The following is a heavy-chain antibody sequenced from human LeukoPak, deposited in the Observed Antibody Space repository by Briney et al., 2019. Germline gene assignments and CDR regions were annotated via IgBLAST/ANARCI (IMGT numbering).Heavy chain of an antibody. CDR3: ARWKLNNGYDRAFDY. D-gene: IGHD5-12*01. Sequence: ASVKVSCKASGGTFSSYAISWVRQAPGQGLEWMGWISTYNGNTNYAQKLQGRVTMTTDTSTTTAYMELRSLRSDDTAVYYCARWKLNNGYDRAFDYWGQGTLVTVSS. V-gene: IGHV1-18*01. J-gene: IGHJ4*02. CDR1: GGTFSSYA. CDR2: ISTYNGNT.